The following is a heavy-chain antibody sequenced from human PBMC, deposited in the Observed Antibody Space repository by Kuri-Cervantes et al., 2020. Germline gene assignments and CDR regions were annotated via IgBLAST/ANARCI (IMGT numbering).Heavy chain of an antibody. D-gene: IGHD3-22*01. Sequence: GSLRLSCTVAGGSISSSSYYWGWTRQPPGKGLEWIGSIYYSGSTYYNPSLKSRVTISVDTSKNQFSLKLSSVTAADTAVYYCARVLGYYDRAWFDPWGQGTLVTVSS. CDR3: ARVLGYYDRAWFDP. CDR1: GGSISSSSYY. CDR2: IYYSGST. V-gene: IGHV4-39*01. J-gene: IGHJ5*02.